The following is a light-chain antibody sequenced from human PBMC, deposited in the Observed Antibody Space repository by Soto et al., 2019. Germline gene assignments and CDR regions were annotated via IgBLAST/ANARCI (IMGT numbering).Light chain of an antibody. J-gene: IGKJ2*01. V-gene: IGKV3-11*01. CDR3: QQYSSTPYT. CDR2: DAS. CDR1: QSVSSY. Sequence: EIVLTQSPATLSLSPGERATLSCRASQSVSSYLAWYQQKPGQAPRLLIYDASNRATGIPARFSGSGSGTDFTLTISSLEPEDFAVYYCQQYSSTPYTFGQGTKLEIK.